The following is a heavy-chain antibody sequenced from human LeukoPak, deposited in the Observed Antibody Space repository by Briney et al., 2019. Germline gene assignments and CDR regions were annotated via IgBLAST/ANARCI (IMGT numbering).Heavy chain of an antibody. V-gene: IGHV3-53*01. Sequence: PGGPLRLSCAASGFPVSSKYMSWVRKTQGKGLQWVALIYSSGDAYTPDSVKGRFTISRDDSENTLYLQMDSLRAEDTAVYYCATGYYFGSGSYGYLDYWGQGTLVTVSS. CDR2: IYSSGDA. D-gene: IGHD3-10*01. CDR3: ATGYYFGSGSYGYLDY. CDR1: GFPVSSKY. J-gene: IGHJ4*02.